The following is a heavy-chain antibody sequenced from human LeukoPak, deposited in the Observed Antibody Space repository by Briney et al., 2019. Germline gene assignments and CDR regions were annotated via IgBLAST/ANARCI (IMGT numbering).Heavy chain of an antibody. V-gene: IGHV4-31*03. D-gene: IGHD3-22*01. J-gene: IGHJ4*02. CDR1: GGSISSGGYY. CDR3: ARESPTNNYYDSSGYIDY. Sequence: PSETLSLTCTVSGGSISSGGYYWSWIRQHPGTGLEWLGYIYYSGSTYYNPSLKSRVTISVDTSKNQFSLKLSSVTAADTAVYYCARESPTNNYYDSSGYIDYWGQGTLVTVSS. CDR2: IYYSGST.